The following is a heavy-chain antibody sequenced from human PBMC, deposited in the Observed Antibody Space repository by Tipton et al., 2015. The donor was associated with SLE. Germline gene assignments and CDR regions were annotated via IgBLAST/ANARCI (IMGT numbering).Heavy chain of an antibody. CDR2: VYYTGNT. J-gene: IGHJ6*03. Sequence: TLSLTCIVSGDSISSSSYYWGWIRQPPGKGLEWVGTVYYTGNTFYNPSLKSRVTISVDTSKSQFSLKLSSVTAADTAVYYCARGVTYSSSSYYYDYYMDVWGKGTTVTVSS. V-gene: IGHV4-39*07. CDR3: ARGVTYSSSSYYYDYYMDV. D-gene: IGHD6-6*01. CDR1: GDSISSSSYY.